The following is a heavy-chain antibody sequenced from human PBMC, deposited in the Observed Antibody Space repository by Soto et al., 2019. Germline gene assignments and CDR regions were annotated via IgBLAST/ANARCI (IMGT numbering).Heavy chain of an antibody. Sequence: GGSLRLSCAASGFTFSSYWMHWVRQAPGKGLVWGSRINSDGSSTSYADSVKGRFTISRDNAKNTLYLQMNSLRAEDTAVYYCARGPRSYYDFWSGLDFDYWGQGTLVTVSS. D-gene: IGHD3-3*01. J-gene: IGHJ4*02. V-gene: IGHV3-74*01. CDR3: ARGPRSYYDFWSGLDFDY. CDR1: GFTFSSYW. CDR2: INSDGSST.